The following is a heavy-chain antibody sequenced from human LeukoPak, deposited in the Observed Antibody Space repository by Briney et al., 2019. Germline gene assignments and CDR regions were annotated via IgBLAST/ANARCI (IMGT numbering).Heavy chain of an antibody. D-gene: IGHD6-13*01. V-gene: IGHV4-4*07. CDR1: GGSISSYY. J-gene: IGHJ6*03. CDR2: IYTSGST. CDR3: ARGAIAAAGTLDYYYYYYMDV. Sequence: SETLSLTCTVSGGSISSYYWSWIRQPAGKGLEWIGRIYTSGSTNYNPSLKSRVTISVDTSKNRFSLKLSSVTAADTAVYYCARGAIAAAGTLDYYYYYYMDVWGKGTTVTVSS.